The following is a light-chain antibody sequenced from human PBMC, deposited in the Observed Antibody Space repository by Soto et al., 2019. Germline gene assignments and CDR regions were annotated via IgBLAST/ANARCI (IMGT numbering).Light chain of an antibody. V-gene: IGKV1-9*01. Sequence: QLTQSPSSLSASVGDRVTITCRASQDISSYLAWYQQKPGKAPKLLIYAASSLESGVPSTFSGGGSGTHFTLTISSLQPEDFATYYCQQLHIYPLTFGGGTKVEIK. CDR2: AAS. CDR1: QDISSY. CDR3: QQLHIYPLT. J-gene: IGKJ4*01.